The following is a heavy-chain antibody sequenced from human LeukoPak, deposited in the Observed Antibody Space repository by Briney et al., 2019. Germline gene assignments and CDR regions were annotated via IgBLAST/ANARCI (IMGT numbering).Heavy chain of an antibody. J-gene: IGHJ4*02. V-gene: IGHV4-59*01. CDR2: IYYSGST. Sequence: KPSETLSLTCTVSGGSISSYYWTWIRQPPGKGLEWIGYIYYSGSTNYNPSLKSRVTISVDTSKNQFSLKLSSVTAADTAVYYCARSYDFWSGYYGPHYWGQGTLVTVSS. CDR1: GGSISSYY. D-gene: IGHD3-3*01. CDR3: ARSYDFWSGYYGPHY.